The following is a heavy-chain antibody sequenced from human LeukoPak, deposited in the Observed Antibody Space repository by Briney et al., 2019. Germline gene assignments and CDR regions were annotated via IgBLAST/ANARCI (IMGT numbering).Heavy chain of an antibody. J-gene: IGHJ4*02. CDR2: INHSGST. D-gene: IGHD5-18*01. CDR1: GGSFSGYY. Sequence: SETLSLTCAVYGGSFSGYYWSWIRQPPGKGLEWIGEINHSGSTNYNPSLKSRVTISVDTSKNQFSLKLSSVTAADTAVYYCARMRETWIQLWPFDYWGQGTLVTVSS. CDR3: ARMRETWIQLWPFDY. V-gene: IGHV4-34*01.